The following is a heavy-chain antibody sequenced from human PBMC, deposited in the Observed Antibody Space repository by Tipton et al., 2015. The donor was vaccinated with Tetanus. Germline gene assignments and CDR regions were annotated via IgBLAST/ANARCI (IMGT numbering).Heavy chain of an antibody. CDR3: ATYRSGWYNYFDY. CDR1: GYTFTSYD. D-gene: IGHD6-19*01. Sequence: QSGPEVKKPGSSVKVSCKASGYTFTSYDINWVRQATGQGLEWMGWMNPNSGNTGYAQKFQGRVTMTRNTSISTAYMELSSLRSEDTAVYYCATYRSGWYNYFDYWGQGTLVTVSS. CDR2: MNPNSGNT. V-gene: IGHV1-8*01. J-gene: IGHJ4*02.